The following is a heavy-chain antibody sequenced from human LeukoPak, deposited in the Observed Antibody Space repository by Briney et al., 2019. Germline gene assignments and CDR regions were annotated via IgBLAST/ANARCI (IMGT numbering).Heavy chain of an antibody. D-gene: IGHD6-6*01. J-gene: IGHJ4*02. CDR3: ARSYSSSSDVDY. V-gene: IGHV1-18*01. Sequence: ASVKVSCKASGFTFTSFGFSWVRQAPGQGLEWMGWISAYNGNTNYAQNLQGRVTMTTDASTSTVYMELSSLRSEDTAVYYCARSYSSSSDVDYWGQGTLVTVSS. CDR2: ISAYNGNT. CDR1: GFTFTSFG.